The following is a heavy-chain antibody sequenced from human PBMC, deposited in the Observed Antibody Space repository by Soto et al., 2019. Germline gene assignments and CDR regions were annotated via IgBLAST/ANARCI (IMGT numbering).Heavy chain of an antibody. J-gene: IGHJ4*02. D-gene: IGHD3-3*01. V-gene: IGHV4-38-2*02. Sequence: SETLSLTCTVSGYFIGTGYYWGWIRQPPGKGLEWIGNIFHSESTYYNPSLSGRVTISLDTSKNQFSLKLTSVTAADTAVFYCARGLEWSGNDYWGQGTLVTVSS. CDR3: ARGLEWSGNDY. CDR2: IFHSEST. CDR1: GYFIGTGYY.